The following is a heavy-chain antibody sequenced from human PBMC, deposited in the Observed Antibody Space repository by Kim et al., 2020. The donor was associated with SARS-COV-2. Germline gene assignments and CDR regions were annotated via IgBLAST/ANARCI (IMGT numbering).Heavy chain of an antibody. CDR2: INTDGSST. J-gene: IGHJ4*02. D-gene: IGHD2-21*02. Sequence: GGSLRLSCAASGFTFSSYWMYWVRQAPGKGLVWVSRINTDGSSTTYADSVKGRFTISRDNAKNTLYLQMNSLRAEDTAVYYCTRDGDGRVDFDYWGQGTLVTVSS. CDR1: GFTFSSYW. V-gene: IGHV3-74*01. CDR3: TRDGDGRVDFDY.